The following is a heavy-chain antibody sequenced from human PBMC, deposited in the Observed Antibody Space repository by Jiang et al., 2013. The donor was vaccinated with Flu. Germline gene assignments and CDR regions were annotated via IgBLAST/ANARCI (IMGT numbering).Heavy chain of an antibody. CDR3: ARGPPNYYGSGSYYFQPTNGFDY. CDR1: GYSFTSYW. D-gene: IGHD3-10*01. V-gene: IGHV5-51*01. Sequence: GAEVKKPGESLKISCKGSGYSFTSYWIGWVRQMPGKGLEWMGIIYPGDSDTRYSPSFQGQVTISADKSISTAYLQWSSLKASDTAMYYCARGPPNYYGSGSYYFQPTNGFDYWGQGTLVTVSS. J-gene: IGHJ4*02. CDR2: IYPGDSDT.